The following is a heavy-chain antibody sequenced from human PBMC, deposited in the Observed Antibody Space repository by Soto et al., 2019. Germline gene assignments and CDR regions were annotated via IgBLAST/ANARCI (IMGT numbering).Heavy chain of an antibody. CDR3: ARLQAAVPHY. Sequence: QVQLQESGPGLVMPSETLSLTCTVSGDSISGSPYFWGWIRQPPGKSLEWIGSIFYDGYTLYTPSLKSRVNISVDTSTNQFSLKLTSVAAADTAIYFCARLQAAVPHYWGQGILVTVSS. D-gene: IGHD6-25*01. V-gene: IGHV4-39*01. J-gene: IGHJ4*02. CDR2: IFYDGYT. CDR1: GDSISGSPYF.